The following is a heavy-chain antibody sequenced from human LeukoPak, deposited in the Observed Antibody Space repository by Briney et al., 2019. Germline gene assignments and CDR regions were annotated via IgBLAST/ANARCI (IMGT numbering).Heavy chain of an antibody. CDR2: VSSSGGAT. CDR3: ARDPNSYFYGLDV. CDR1: GFTLRTYE. V-gene: IGHV3-48*03. Sequence: PGGSLRLSCAASGFTLRTYEMTWVRQAPGKGLEWISFVSSSGGATFYADSVKGRFTVSRDNAENSVYLQMNSLRAEDTAIYYCARDPNSYFYGLDVWGQGTTVTVFS. J-gene: IGHJ6*02.